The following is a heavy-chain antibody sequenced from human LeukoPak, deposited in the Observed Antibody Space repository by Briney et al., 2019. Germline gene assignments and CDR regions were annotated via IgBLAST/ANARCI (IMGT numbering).Heavy chain of an antibody. V-gene: IGHV3-23*01. CDR3: AKAAAAPGFDF. Sequence: GGSLRLSCAASGFTSSSYALNWVRQAPGKGLEWVATVSGSGDRMYHAGSVKGRFTISRDNSKNTIYLQMNSLRAEDTALYYCAKAAAAPGFDFWSQGTLVTVSS. J-gene: IGHJ4*02. CDR2: VSGSGDRM. CDR1: GFTSSSYA. D-gene: IGHD6-13*01.